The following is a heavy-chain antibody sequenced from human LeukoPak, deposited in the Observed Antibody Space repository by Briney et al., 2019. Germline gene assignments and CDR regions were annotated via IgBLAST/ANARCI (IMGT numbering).Heavy chain of an antibody. D-gene: IGHD4-23*01. CDR3: ADDYGGNSGLGAFDY. CDR1: GFTFSSYA. CDR2: ISYDGSNK. V-gene: IGHV3-30-3*01. J-gene: IGHJ4*02. Sequence: GGSLRLSCAASGFTFSSYAMHWVRQAPGKGLEWVAVISYDGSNKYYADSVKGRFTISRDNSKNTLYLQMNSLRAEDMAVYYCADDYGGNSGLGAFDYWGQGTLVTVSS.